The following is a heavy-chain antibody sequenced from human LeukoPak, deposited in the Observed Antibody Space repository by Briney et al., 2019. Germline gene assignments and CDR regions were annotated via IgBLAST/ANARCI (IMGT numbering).Heavy chain of an antibody. Sequence: GGSLRLSCAASGFTFSSYGMHWVRQAAGKGLEWVAVIWYDGSNKYYADSVKGRFTISRDNSKNTLYLQMNSLRAEDTAVYYCAREGNGLDYWGQGTLVTVSS. CDR2: IWYDGSNK. CDR3: AREGNGLDY. V-gene: IGHV3-33*01. D-gene: IGHD1-1*01. CDR1: GFTFSSYG. J-gene: IGHJ4*02.